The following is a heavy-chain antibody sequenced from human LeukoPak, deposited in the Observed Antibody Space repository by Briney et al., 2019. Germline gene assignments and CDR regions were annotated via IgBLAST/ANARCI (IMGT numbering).Heavy chain of an antibody. CDR2: INHSGST. CDR1: GGSFSGYY. J-gene: IGHJ4*02. V-gene: IGHV4-34*01. CDR3: ARGTKIQLWLNFDY. D-gene: IGHD5-18*01. Sequence: SETLSLTCAVYGGSFSGYYWSWIRQPPGKGLEWIGEINHSGSTNYNPSLKSRVTISVDTSKNQFSLKLSSVTAADTAAYYCARGTKIQLWLNFDYWGQGTLVTVSS.